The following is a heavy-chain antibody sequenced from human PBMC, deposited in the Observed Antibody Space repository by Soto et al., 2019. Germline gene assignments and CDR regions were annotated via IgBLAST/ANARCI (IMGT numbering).Heavy chain of an antibody. Sequence: SETLSLTCTVSGGSVSSGSYYWSWIRQPPGKGLEWIGYIYYSGSTNYNPSLKSRVTISVDTSKNQFSLKLSSVTAADTAVYYCARINYGYYDNLDDNFDYWGQGTLVTVSS. CDR1: GGSVSSGSYY. CDR2: IYYSGST. J-gene: IGHJ4*02. V-gene: IGHV4-61*01. D-gene: IGHD4-17*01. CDR3: ARINYGYYDNLDDNFDY.